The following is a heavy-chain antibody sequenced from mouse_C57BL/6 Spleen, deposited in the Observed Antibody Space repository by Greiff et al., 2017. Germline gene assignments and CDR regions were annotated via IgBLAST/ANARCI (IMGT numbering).Heavy chain of an antibody. J-gene: IGHJ3*01. CDR3: ARPYYDYILFAY. CDR1: GFSLSTFGMG. D-gene: IGHD2-4*01. V-gene: IGHV8-8*01. Sequence: QVQLQQSGPGILQPSQTLSLTCSFSGFSLSTFGMGVGWIRQPSGKGLEWLAHIWWDDDKYYNPALKSRLTISKDTSKNQVFLKIANVDTADTATYYCARPYYDYILFAYWGQGTLVTVSA. CDR2: IWWDDDK.